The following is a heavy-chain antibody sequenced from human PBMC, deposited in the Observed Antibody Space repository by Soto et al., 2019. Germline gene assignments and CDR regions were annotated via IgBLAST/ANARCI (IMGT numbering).Heavy chain of an antibody. Sequence: ESGGGVVQPGRSLRLSCAASGFTFRTYAMHWVRQAPGKGLEWVAVLSYDGSNEYFADSVKGRFTISRDNSKNTLYLQMSSLRAEDTAVYYCARPMGLTTGYYFDYWGQGTLVTVSS. J-gene: IGHJ4*02. D-gene: IGHD1-26*01. CDR2: LSYDGSNE. V-gene: IGHV3-30*03. CDR1: GFTFRTYA. CDR3: ARPMGLTTGYYFDY.